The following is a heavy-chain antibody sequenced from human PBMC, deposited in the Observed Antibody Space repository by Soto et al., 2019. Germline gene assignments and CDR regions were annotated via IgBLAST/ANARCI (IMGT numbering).Heavy chain of an antibody. V-gene: IGHV4-59*08. CDR1: GASIRTSY. Sequence: QVQLQESGPGLVRPSETLSLTCTVSGASIRTSYWTWIRQLPGKGLEWIAYIYHSGTTNYNPSLKSRATISADTSKNQLSLKLNSVTAADTAVYYCARLPAVSGSLAWFDPWGQGTLVIVSS. CDR2: IYHSGTT. D-gene: IGHD3-10*01. J-gene: IGHJ5*02. CDR3: ARLPAVSGSLAWFDP.